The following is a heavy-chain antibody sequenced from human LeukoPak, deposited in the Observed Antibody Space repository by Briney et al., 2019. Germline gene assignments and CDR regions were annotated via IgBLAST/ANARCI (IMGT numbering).Heavy chain of an antibody. CDR3: AKFYEGFY. D-gene: IGHD2/OR15-2a*01. CDR2: ISYDGSNK. Sequence: GGSLRLSCAASGFVFRSYAMNWVRQAPGKGLEWVAVISYDGSNKYYADSVKGRFTISRDNSKNTLYLQMNSLRAEDTAVYYCAKFYEGFYWGQGTLVTVSS. CDR1: GFVFRSYA. V-gene: IGHV3-30*18. J-gene: IGHJ4*02.